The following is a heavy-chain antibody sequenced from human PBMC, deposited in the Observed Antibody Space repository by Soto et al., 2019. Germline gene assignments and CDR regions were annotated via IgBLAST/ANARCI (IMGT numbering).Heavy chain of an antibody. CDR2: INPSGGST. J-gene: IGHJ6*02. V-gene: IGHV1-46*01. CDR3: ARELSRYGMDV. CDR1: GYTFTSYY. D-gene: IGHD2-2*01. Sequence: QVQLVQSGAEVKKPGASVKVSCKASGYTFTSYYMHWVRQAPGQGLEWMGIINPSGGSTSYAQKFQGRVTMTRDTSTSTVYMELSSMRSEDTAVYYCARELSRYGMDVWGQGTTVTVSS.